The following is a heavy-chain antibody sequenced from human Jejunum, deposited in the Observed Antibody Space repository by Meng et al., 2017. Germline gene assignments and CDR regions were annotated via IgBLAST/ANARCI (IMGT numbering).Heavy chain of an antibody. Sequence: QVQLVESGGGVVQPGGSLRLSCAASGFMFSDSFMSWVRQAPGRGLEWVSYTTSSGTATNYADSVRGRFTISRDNAKNFLYLQMNNLRADDTAVYYCVTGLRHFDSWGQGVLVTVSS. J-gene: IGHJ4*02. V-gene: IGHV3-11*01. CDR3: VTGLRHFDS. CDR1: GFMFSDSF. D-gene: IGHD3/OR15-3a*01. CDR2: TTSSGTAT.